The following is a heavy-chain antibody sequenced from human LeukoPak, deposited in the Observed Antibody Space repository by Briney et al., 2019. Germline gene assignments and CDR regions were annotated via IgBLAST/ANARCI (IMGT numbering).Heavy chain of an antibody. CDR3: TRGGYTYGL. CDR2: IKQDGSEK. V-gene: IGHV3-7*01. CDR1: GFTLSSYW. J-gene: IGHJ4*02. Sequence: GGSLRLSCAASGFTLSSYWMSWVRQAPGKGLEWVANIKQDGSEKYYVDSVKGRFTISRDNAKNSLYLQTNSLRAEGTAVYYCTRGGYTYGLWGQGTLVTVSS. D-gene: IGHD5-18*01.